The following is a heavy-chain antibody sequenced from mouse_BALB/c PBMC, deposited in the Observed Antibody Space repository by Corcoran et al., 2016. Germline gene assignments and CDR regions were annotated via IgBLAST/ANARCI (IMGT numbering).Heavy chain of an antibody. CDR2: INTYTGEP. CDR3: ARLAYYDGSHYFDY. V-gene: IGHV9-3-1*01. CDR1: GYTFTNYG. J-gene: IGHJ2*01. D-gene: IGHD1-1*01. Sequence: QIQLVQSGPELKKPGETVKISCKASGYTFTNYGMNWVKQAPGKGLKWMGWINTYTGEPTYADDFKGRFAFSLETSASTAYLQINNLKNEDTATYFCARLAYYDGSHYFDYWGQGTTLTVSS.